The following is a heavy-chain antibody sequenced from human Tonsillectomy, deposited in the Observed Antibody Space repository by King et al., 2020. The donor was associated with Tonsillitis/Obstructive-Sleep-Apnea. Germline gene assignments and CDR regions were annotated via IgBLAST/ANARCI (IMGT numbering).Heavy chain of an antibody. V-gene: IGHV3-7*04. CDR3: ARVKGHSSSISCDAIGWFDP. D-gene: IGHD2-2*01. J-gene: IGHJ5*02. Sequence: QLVQSGGGLVQPGGSLRLSCTASGFTFSSYWMTWVRQAPGKGLEWVANINQDGSEKYYVDSVKGRFTISRDNAKNSLYLQMNSLRAEDTAVYYCARVKGHSSSISCDAIGWFDPWGQGTLVTVSS. CDR2: INQDGSEK. CDR1: GFTFSSYW.